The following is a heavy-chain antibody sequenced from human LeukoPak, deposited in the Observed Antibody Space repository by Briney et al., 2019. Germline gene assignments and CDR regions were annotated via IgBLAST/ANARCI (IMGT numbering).Heavy chain of an antibody. CDR3: AKDREWSIAVAPPGT. CDR1: GFTFSSYA. Sequence: GGSLRLSCAASGFTFSSYAMSWVRQAPGKGLDYVASISGSGGSAFYAGSVKGRFTISRDNSLNTLHLQMESLRAEDTAVYFCAKDREWSIAVAPPGTWGQGTLVTVSS. V-gene: IGHV3-23*01. D-gene: IGHD6-19*01. CDR2: ISGSGGSA. J-gene: IGHJ4*02.